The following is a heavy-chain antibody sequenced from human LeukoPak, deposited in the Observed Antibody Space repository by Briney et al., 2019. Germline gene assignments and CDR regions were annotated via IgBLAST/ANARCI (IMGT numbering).Heavy chain of an antibody. Sequence: LGGSLRLSCAASGFTFSSYAMHWVRQAPGKGLEWVAVISYDGSNKYYADSVKGRFTISRDNSKNTLYLQMNSLRAEDTAVYYCARDPGGSSPGYYYGMDVWGQGTTVTVSS. CDR3: ARDPGGSSPGYYYGMDV. J-gene: IGHJ6*02. V-gene: IGHV3-30-3*01. CDR1: GFTFSSYA. D-gene: IGHD3-16*01. CDR2: ISYDGSNK.